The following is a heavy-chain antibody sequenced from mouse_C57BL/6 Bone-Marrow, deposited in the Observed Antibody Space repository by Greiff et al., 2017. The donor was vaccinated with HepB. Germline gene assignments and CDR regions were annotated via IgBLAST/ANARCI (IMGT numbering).Heavy chain of an antibody. D-gene: IGHD3-2*02. V-gene: IGHV5-6*01. CDR1: GFTFSSYG. Sequence: EVKLVESGGDLVKPGGSLKLSCAASGFTFSSYGMSWVRQTPDKRLEWVATISSGGSYTYYPDSVKGRFTISRDNAKNTLHLQMSSLKSEDTAMYYCARTAQGAYWGQGTLVTVSA. CDR3: ARTAQGAY. CDR2: ISSGGSYT. J-gene: IGHJ3*01.